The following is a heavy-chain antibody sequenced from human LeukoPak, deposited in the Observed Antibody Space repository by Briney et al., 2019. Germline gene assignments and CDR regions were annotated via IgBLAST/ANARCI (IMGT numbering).Heavy chain of an antibody. J-gene: IGHJ4*02. Sequence: GGSLRLSCAASGFTFSSYGMSWVRQAPGKGLVWVSRIKSDGSNTNYADSVKGRFTISRDNAKNTLHLQMNSLRAEDTAVYYCARGGYYGSGRYYFDSWGQGTLVTVSS. CDR1: GFTFSSYG. CDR3: ARGGYYGSGRYYFDS. D-gene: IGHD3-3*01. V-gene: IGHV3-74*01. CDR2: IKSDGSNT.